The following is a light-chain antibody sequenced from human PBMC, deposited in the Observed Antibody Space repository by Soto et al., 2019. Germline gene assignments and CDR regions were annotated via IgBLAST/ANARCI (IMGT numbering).Light chain of an antibody. Sequence: QSVLTQPPSASGTPGQRVTISCSGSSSNIGSNYVYWYQQLPGTAPKLLIYSNNQRPSGVPDRFYGSKSGTSASLAISGLRSDDEADYYCAAWDDSLSGYVFGTGTKVTVL. V-gene: IGLV1-47*02. J-gene: IGLJ1*01. CDR2: SNN. CDR3: AAWDDSLSGYV. CDR1: SSNIGSNY.